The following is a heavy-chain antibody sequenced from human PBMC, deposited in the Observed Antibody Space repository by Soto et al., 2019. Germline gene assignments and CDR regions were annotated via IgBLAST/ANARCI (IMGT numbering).Heavy chain of an antibody. J-gene: IGHJ4*02. CDR3: AKPTRVPGD. Sequence: QVHFLESGGGLVKPGGSLRLSCAASGFTFTDYYMSWFRQAPGKGLECLSYISPDSSDTIYADSVKGRFTISRDNAKNSVFLQMNNLRAEDTAVYYCAKPTRVPGDWGQGTLVTVSS. V-gene: IGHV3-11*03. CDR2: ISPDSSDT. CDR1: GFTFTDYY.